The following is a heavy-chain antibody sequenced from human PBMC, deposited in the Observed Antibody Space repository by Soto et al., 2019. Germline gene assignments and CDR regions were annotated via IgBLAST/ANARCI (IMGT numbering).Heavy chain of an antibody. CDR2: ISSSGSIK. CDR3: ALAGYDSNYYAVTPLSAGHF. D-gene: IGHD4-4*01. CDR1: GFTLSAYD. J-gene: IGHJ4*02. V-gene: IGHV3-11*01. Sequence: QVQLVVSGGGLVKPGGSLRLSCAASGFTLSAYDISWIRQAPGKGLEWVSYISSSGSIKYYADSVKGRFTISRDNAKNSLYLQMNSRGAEDTAVYYCALAGYDSNYYAVTPLSAGHFWGQGTLVTVSS.